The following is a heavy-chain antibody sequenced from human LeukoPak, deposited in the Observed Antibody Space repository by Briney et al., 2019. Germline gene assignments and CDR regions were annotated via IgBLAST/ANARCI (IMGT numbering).Heavy chain of an antibody. CDR2: AYYRSKWSN. J-gene: IGHJ5*01. D-gene: IGHD1-26*01. CDR3: ARLVGASWFDS. Sequence: SQTLSLTCAISGDSVSTNSATWTWLRQSPSRGLEWLGRAYYRSKWSNDYAVSMKSRITINPDTSKNQFSLQLNSVTPEDTAVYYCARLVGASWFDSWGQGTLVTVSS. V-gene: IGHV6-1*01. CDR1: GDSVSTNSAT.